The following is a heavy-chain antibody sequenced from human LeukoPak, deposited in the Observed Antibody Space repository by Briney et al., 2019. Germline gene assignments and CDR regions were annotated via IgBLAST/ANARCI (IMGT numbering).Heavy chain of an antibody. CDR2: INPNSGGT. V-gene: IGHV1-2*04. CDR1: GYTFTGYY. D-gene: IGHD1-14*01. Sequence: ASVKVSCKASGYTFTGYYMHWVRQAPGQGLEWMGWINPNSGGTNYAQKFQGWVTMTRDTSISTAYMELSSLRSEDTAVYYCARVPRISYYYYMDVWGKGTTVTVSS. CDR3: ARVPRISYYYYMDV. J-gene: IGHJ6*03.